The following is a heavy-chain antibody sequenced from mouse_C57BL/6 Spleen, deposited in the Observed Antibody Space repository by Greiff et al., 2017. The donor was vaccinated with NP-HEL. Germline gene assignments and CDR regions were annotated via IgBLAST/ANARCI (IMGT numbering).Heavy chain of an antibody. CDR2: INPNNGGT. Sequence: VQLKESGPELVKPGASVKMSCKASGYTFTDYNMHWVKQSHGKSLEWIGYINPNNGGTSYNQKFKGKATLTVNKSSSTAYMELRSLTSEDSAVYYCARYYGNYVGDWYFDVWGTGTTVTVSS. V-gene: IGHV1-22*01. CDR3: ARYYGNYVGDWYFDV. J-gene: IGHJ1*03. D-gene: IGHD2-1*01. CDR1: GYTFTDYN.